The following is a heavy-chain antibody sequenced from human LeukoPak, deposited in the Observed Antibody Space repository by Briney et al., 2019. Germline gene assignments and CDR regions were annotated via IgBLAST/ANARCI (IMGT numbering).Heavy chain of an antibody. Sequence: PSETLSLTCTVSGGFISSYYWSWIRQPPGKGLEWIGYIYYSGSTNYNPSLKSRVTISVDTSKNQFSLKLSSVTAADTAVYYCAGEWLQWMGAFDIWGQGTMVTVSS. V-gene: IGHV4-59*01. J-gene: IGHJ3*02. D-gene: IGHD5-24*01. CDR1: GGFISSYY. CDR2: IYYSGST. CDR3: AGEWLQWMGAFDI.